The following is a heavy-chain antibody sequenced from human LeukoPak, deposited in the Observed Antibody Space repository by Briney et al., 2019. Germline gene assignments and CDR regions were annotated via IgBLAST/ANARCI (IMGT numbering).Heavy chain of an antibody. CDR3: ARGCSAGTPHNWFDP. CDR1: GGSISGYY. D-gene: IGHD6-13*01. CDR2: IYYSGST. Sequence: KPSETLSLTCTVSGGSISGYYWSWIRQPPGKGLEWNGYIYYSGSTNYNPSLKSRVTISVDTSKNQFSLKLSSVTAADTAVYYCARGCSAGTPHNWFDPWGQGTLVTVSS. J-gene: IGHJ5*02. V-gene: IGHV4-59*01.